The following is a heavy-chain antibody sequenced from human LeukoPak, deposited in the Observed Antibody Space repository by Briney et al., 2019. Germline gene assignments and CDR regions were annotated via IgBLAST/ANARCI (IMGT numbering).Heavy chain of an antibody. J-gene: IGHJ4*02. CDR1: GYTFTSYA. Sequence: SVKVSCKSSGYTFTSYAMNWVRQAPGQGLEWMGGIIPIFGTANYAQKFQGRVTITADESTSTAYMELSSLRSEDTAVYYCARDPYYYDSSGYPKDYWGQGTLVTVSS. D-gene: IGHD3-22*01. V-gene: IGHV1-69*13. CDR3: ARDPYYYDSSGYPKDY. CDR2: IIPIFGTA.